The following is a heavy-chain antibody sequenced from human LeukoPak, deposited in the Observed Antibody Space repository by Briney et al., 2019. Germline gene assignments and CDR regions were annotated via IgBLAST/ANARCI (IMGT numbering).Heavy chain of an antibody. J-gene: IGHJ6*04. CDR3: ASGSRSDYYYGMDV. Sequence: SGTLPLTCAVSVASFSIVNGWSGFARPPGRGLEGMGEIYHSGSTNYNPSLKSRVTISVDKSKNQFSLKLSSVTAADTAVYYCASGSRSDYYYGMDVWGKGTTVTVSS. CDR2: IYHSGST. D-gene: IGHD6-19*01. CDR1: VASFSIVNG. V-gene: IGHV4-4*02.